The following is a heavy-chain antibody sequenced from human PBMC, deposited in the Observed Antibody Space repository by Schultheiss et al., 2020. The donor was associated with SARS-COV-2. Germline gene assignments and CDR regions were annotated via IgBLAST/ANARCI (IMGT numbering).Heavy chain of an antibody. CDR1: GYTFTGYY. CDR2: INPYSGGT. CDR3: ARGIQLWLRSPFDY. J-gene: IGHJ4*02. Sequence: ASVKVSCKASGYTFTGYYMHWVRQAPGQGLEWMGWINPYSGGTNYTQKLQGRVTMTRDTSISTAYMELSSLRSEDTAVYYCARGIQLWLRSPFDYWGQGTLVTVSS. V-gene: IGHV1-2*02. D-gene: IGHD5-18*01.